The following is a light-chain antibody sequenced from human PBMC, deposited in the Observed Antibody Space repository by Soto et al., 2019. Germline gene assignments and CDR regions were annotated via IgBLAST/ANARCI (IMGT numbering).Light chain of an antibody. V-gene: IGLV1-51*01. Sequence: QAVVTQPPSVSAAPGQKVTISCSGSSSNIGENYVSWYQQLPGTAPKLLIYDNNKRPSGIPDRFSGSKSGTSATLGITGLQTGDEADYYCGTWDSSLSAAVVFGGGTKLTVL. J-gene: IGLJ2*01. CDR3: GTWDSSLSAAVV. CDR2: DNN. CDR1: SSNIGENY.